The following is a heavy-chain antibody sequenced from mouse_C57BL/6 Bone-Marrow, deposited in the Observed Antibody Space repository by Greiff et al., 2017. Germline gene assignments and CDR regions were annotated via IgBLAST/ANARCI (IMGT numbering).Heavy chain of an antibody. CDR3: ARSFYSNPPGGYAMDY. V-gene: IGHV14-3*01. CDR2: IDPANGNT. J-gene: IGHJ4*01. CDR1: GFNIKNTY. Sequence: EVQLQQSVAELVRPGASVKLSCTASGFNIKNTYMHWVKQRPEQGLEWIGRIDPANGNTKYAPKFQGKATITADTSSNTAYLQLSSLTSEDTAIYYCARSFYSNPPGGYAMDYWGQGTSVTVSS. D-gene: IGHD2-5*01.